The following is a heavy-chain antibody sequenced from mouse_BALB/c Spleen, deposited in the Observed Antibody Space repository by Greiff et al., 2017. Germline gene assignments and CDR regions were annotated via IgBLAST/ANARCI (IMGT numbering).Heavy chain of an antibody. CDR2: ISYSGST. CDR1: GDSITSGY. Sequence: EVQLQQSGPSLVKPSQTLSLTCSITGDSITSGYWNWIRKFTGNKLEYMGYISYSGSTYYNPSLKSRISITRDTSKNQYYLQLNSVTTEDTATYYCARFPIYYGNGYAMDYWGQGTSVTVSS. V-gene: IGHV3-8*02. D-gene: IGHD2-1*01. J-gene: IGHJ4*01. CDR3: ARFPIYYGNGYAMDY.